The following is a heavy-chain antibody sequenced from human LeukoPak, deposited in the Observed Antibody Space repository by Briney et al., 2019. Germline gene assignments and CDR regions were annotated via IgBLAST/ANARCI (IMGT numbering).Heavy chain of an antibody. V-gene: IGHV3-21*01. Sequence: GGSLRLSCAASGFTSSSYSMNWVRQAPGKGLEWVSTISSSSSYIYYADSVKGRFTISRDNAKNSLYLQMNSLRAEDTAVYYCARVRIAAAGFDYWGQGTLVTVSS. CDR1: GFTSSSYS. J-gene: IGHJ4*02. D-gene: IGHD6-13*01. CDR2: ISSSSSYI. CDR3: ARVRIAAAGFDY.